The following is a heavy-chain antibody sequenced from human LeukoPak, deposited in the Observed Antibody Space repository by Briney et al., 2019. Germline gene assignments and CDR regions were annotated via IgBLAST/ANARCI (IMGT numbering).Heavy chain of an antibody. CDR3: AKAMYSSSSLGWYYYYYMDV. V-gene: IGHV3-23*01. D-gene: IGHD6-13*01. CDR2: ISGSGGST. J-gene: IGHJ6*03. Sequence: NPGGSLRLSCAASGFTFSSYAMSWVRQAPGKGLEWVSAISGSGGSTYYADSVKGRFTISRDNSKNTLFLQMNSLRVDDTAVYYCAKAMYSSSSLGWYYYYYMDVWGKGTTVTVSS. CDR1: GFTFSSYA.